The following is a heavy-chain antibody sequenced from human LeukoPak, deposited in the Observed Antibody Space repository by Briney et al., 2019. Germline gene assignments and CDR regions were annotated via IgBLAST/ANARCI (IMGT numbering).Heavy chain of an antibody. J-gene: IGHJ6*03. CDR1: GGSFSGYY. V-gene: IGHV4-34*01. Sequence: PSETLSLTCVVYGGSFSGYYWSWIRQPPGKGVEWIGEINHSGSTNYHPSLNSRVTISVDTTKNQLSLKLSSVTAADTAVYYCARVRGPDDYVWGSYRWLYYYMDVWGKGTTVTVSS. CDR2: INHSGST. D-gene: IGHD3-16*02. CDR3: ARVRGPDDYVWGSYRWLYYYMDV.